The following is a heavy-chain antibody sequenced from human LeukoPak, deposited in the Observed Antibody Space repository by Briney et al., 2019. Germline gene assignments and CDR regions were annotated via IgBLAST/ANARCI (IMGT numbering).Heavy chain of an antibody. D-gene: IGHD5-18*01. CDR3: ARGQQLAY. J-gene: IGHJ4*02. CDR1: GFTFSSHW. Sequence: GGSLRLSCAASGFTFSSHWMSWVRQASGKGLEWVATIKQDGSEKYYVDSVKGRFTISRDNAKNSLYLQVNSLRAEDTAFYFCARGQQLAYWGQGTLVTVSS. V-gene: IGHV3-7*01. CDR2: IKQDGSEK.